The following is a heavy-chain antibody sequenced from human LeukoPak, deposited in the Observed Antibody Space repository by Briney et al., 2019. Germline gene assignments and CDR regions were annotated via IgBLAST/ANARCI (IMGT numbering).Heavy chain of an antibody. CDR1: GESLNSYY. J-gene: IGHJ4*02. Sequence: SETLSLTCAVYGESLNSYYWSWVRQPPGEGLEWIGEIYESGATKYNPSLKSRVTISMVPSKQQFSLSLNSVTAADTAVYYCARGAWATRLGSWGLGTPVIVSS. CDR3: ARGAWATRLGS. V-gene: IGHV4-34*01. D-gene: IGHD2-15*01. CDR2: IYESGAT.